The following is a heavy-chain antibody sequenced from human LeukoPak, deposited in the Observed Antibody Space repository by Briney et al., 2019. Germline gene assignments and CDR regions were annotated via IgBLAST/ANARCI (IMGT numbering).Heavy chain of an antibody. CDR2: INQDGSEK. CDR3: ARDGGPLDY. J-gene: IGHJ4*02. V-gene: IGHV3-7*01. CDR1: GFTFSDYY. Sequence: GGSLRLSCAASGFTFSDYYMSWVRQVPGKGLEWVANINQDGSEKYYLDSVKGRFTVSRDNARNSLFLQLNSLRAEDTAMYYCARDGGPLDYWGQGTLVTVSS. D-gene: IGHD4-23*01.